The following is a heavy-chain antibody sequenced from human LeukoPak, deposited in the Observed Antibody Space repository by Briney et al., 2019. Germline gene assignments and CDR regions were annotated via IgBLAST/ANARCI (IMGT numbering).Heavy chain of an antibody. CDR3: ARGIYDFWSGYLDY. D-gene: IGHD3-3*01. CDR1: GFTFSSYA. CDR2: ISYDGSNK. V-gene: IGHV3-30*04. J-gene: IGHJ4*02. Sequence: PGGSLRLSCAASGFTFSSYAMHWVRQAPGKGLEWVAVISYDGSNKYYADSMKGRFTISRDNSKNTLYLQMNSLRAEDTAVYYCARGIYDFWSGYLDYWGQGTLVTVSS.